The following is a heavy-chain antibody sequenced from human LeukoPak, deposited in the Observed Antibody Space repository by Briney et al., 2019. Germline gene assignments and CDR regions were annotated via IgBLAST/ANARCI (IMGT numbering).Heavy chain of an antibody. CDR2: IYSGGST. CDR1: GFTVSSNY. V-gene: IGHV3-66*01. J-gene: IGHJ4*02. Sequence: PGGSLRLSCAASGFTVSSNYMSWVRQAPGKGLEWVSVIYSGGSTYYADSVKGRFTISRDNSKNTLYLQMNSLRAEDMAVYYCARGLKGIPSPEWYYWGQGTLVTVSS. D-gene: IGHD3-3*01. CDR3: ARGLKGIPSPEWYY.